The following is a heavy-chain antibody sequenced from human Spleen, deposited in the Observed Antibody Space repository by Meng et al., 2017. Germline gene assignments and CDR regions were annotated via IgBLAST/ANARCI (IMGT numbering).Heavy chain of an antibody. CDR2: INHSGTN. V-gene: IGHV4-34*01. D-gene: IGHD3-16*01. Sequence: SETLSLTCAVYGGSFSGYYWSWIRQPPGKGLEWIGEINHSGTNNYNPSLESRATISVDTSQNNLSLKLSPVTAADSAVYYCARDLWELRYKAPFDPWGQGILVTVSS. J-gene: IGHJ5*02. CDR3: ARDLWELRYKAPFDP. CDR1: GGSFSGYY.